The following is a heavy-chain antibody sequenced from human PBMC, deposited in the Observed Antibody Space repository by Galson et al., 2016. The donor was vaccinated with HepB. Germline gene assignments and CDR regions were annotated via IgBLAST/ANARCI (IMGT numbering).Heavy chain of an antibody. CDR2: VSVYGIT. D-gene: IGHD6-19*01. CDR3: AKDFRYGSA. Sequence: SLRLSCAASGYTFRSYAMTWVRQAPGKGLEWVSGVSVYGITYYADSVQGRFTVPRDNSKNTLYLQMNSLRAEDTAIYYCAKDFRYGSAWGQGTLVTVSS. J-gene: IGHJ5*02. CDR1: GYTFRSYA. V-gene: IGHV3-23*01.